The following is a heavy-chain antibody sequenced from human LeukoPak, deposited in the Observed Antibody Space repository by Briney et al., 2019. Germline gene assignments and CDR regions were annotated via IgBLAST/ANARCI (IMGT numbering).Heavy chain of an antibody. V-gene: IGHV4-38-2*02. D-gene: IGHD4-17*01. CDR1: GYSISSGYY. CDR3: ARGRDYGDYAIFDY. CDR2: IYHSGST. Sequence: SETLSLTCTVSGYSISSGYYWGWIRQPPGKGLEWIGSIYHSGSTYYNPSLKSRVTISVDTSKNQFSLKLSSVTAADTAVYYCARGRDYGDYAIFDYWGQGTLVTVSS. J-gene: IGHJ4*02.